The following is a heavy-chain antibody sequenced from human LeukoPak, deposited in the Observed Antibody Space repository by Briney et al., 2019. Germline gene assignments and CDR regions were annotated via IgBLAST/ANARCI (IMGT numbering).Heavy chain of an antibody. J-gene: IGHJ4*02. CDR2: IYSSGTT. D-gene: IGHD6-19*01. CDR3: ARQRPNFTGWQAYYFDY. V-gene: IGHV4-39*01. CDR1: GGSLSSSSYY. Sequence: KASETLSLTCTVSGGSLSSSSYYWGWIRQPPGKGLEWIGSIYSSGTTYYNPSLKSRVTLSVDTSKNQFSLKLSSVTAADTAVYYCARQRPNFTGWQAYYFDYWGQETLVTVSS.